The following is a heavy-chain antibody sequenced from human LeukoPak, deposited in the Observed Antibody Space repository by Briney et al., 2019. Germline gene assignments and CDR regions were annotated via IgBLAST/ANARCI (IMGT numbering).Heavy chain of an antibody. CDR3: AKGLVFHDNYFDN. CDR2: IGGSDDST. D-gene: IGHD5/OR15-5a*01. V-gene: IGHV3-23*01. J-gene: IGHJ4*02. Sequence: GESLRLSCVASGFSFSTYAMNWVRQVPGKRLEWVSTIGGSDDSTSYADSVKGRFTVSSDSSKNTLYLQMNSLRAEDTAVYFCAKGLVFHDNYFDNWGQGTLVTVSS. CDR1: GFSFSTYA.